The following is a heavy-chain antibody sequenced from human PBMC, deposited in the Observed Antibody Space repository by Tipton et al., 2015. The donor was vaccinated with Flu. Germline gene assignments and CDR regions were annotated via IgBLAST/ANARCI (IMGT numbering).Heavy chain of an antibody. J-gene: IGHJ4*02. CDR2: INHSGST. CDR3: ARLSYYDVDLKNWYIEY. CDR1: GGSFSGYYY. Sequence: TLSLTCAVYGGSFSGYYYWSWIRQPPGKGLEWIGEINHSGSTNYNPSLKSRVTISVDTSKSQFSLRLSSVTAADTAVYFCARLSYYDVDLKNWYIEYWGQGALVTVSS. V-gene: IGHV4-34*01. D-gene: IGHD3-10*02.